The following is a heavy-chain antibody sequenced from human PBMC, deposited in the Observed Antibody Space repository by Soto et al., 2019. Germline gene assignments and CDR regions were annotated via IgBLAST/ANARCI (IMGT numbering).Heavy chain of an antibody. V-gene: IGHV1-46*03. CDR2: INPSGGST. CDR3: ARGLTVTGFDY. Sequence: QVQMVQSGAEVKKPGASVKVSCKTSGYTFTSYYIHWVRQAPGQGLEWMGIINPSGGSTSYAQKFRGRVIRTRDTSTSTVYMELSSLRSEDTAVYYCARGLTVTGFDYWGQGTLVTVSS. D-gene: IGHD4-17*01. CDR1: GYTFTSYY. J-gene: IGHJ4*02.